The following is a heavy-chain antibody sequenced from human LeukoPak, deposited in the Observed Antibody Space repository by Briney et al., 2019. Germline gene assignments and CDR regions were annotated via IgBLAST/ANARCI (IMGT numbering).Heavy chain of an antibody. V-gene: IGHV1-69*04. CDR1: GGTFSSYA. Sequence: SVKVSCKASGGTFSSYAISWVRQAPGQGLEWMGRIIPILGIANYAQKFQGRVTITADKSTSTAYMVLSSLRSEDTAVYYCARGPPYDSSASPYWGQGTLVTVSS. CDR2: IIPILGIA. CDR3: ARGPPYDSSASPY. J-gene: IGHJ4*02. D-gene: IGHD3-22*01.